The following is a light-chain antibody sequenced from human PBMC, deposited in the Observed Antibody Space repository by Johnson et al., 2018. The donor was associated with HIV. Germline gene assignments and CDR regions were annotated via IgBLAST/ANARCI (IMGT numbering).Light chain of an antibody. J-gene: IGLJ1*01. CDR3: GTWDSSLSAYV. Sequence: QSMLTQPPSVSAAPGQKVTISCSGSSSNIGNNYVSWYQQLPGTAPKLLIYENNKRPSGIPDRFSGSKSGTSATLGITGLPTGDEADYYCGTWDSSLSAYVFGTGTKVTVL. CDR2: ENN. CDR1: SSNIGNNY. V-gene: IGLV1-51*01.